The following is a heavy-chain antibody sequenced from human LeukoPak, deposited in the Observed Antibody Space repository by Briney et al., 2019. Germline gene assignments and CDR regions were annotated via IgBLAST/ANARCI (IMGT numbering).Heavy chain of an antibody. CDR2: IYYSGST. CDR3: AGGYYDVLTGLSWFDP. CDR1: GGSFSGYY. V-gene: IGHV4-59*01. Sequence: PSETLSLTCAVYGGSFSGYYWSWIRQPPGKGLEWIGYIYYSGSTNYNPSLKSRVTISVDTSKNQFSLKLRSVTAADTAVYYCAGGYYDVLTGLSWFDPWGRGTLVTVSS. J-gene: IGHJ2*01. D-gene: IGHD3-9*01.